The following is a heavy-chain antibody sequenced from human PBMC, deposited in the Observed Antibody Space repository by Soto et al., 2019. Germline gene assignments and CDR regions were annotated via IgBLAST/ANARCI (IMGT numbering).Heavy chain of an antibody. CDR1: GFNFSAYG. Sequence: QVQLVESGGGVVQPGRSLRLSCAASGFNFSAYGMHWVRQAPGTGLELVALLSFDASKKYYADSVKGRFTISRETSRNTLYLQMNSLRVEDTAVYYCRVGVADWGQGTRVTVSS. CDR2: LSFDASKK. V-gene: IGHV3-30*03. J-gene: IGHJ4*02. CDR3: RVGVAD. D-gene: IGHD1-26*01.